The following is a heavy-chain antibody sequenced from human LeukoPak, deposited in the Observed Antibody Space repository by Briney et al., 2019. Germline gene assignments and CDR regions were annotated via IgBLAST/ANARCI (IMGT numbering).Heavy chain of an antibody. D-gene: IGHD2-2*01. CDR1: GGSISSSSYY. Sequence: SETLSLTCTVSGGSISSSSYYWGWIRQPPGKGLEWIGSIYYSGSTYYNPSLKSRVTISVDTSKNQFSLKLSSVTAADTAVYYRARHDYQPYFDYWGQGTLVTVSS. CDR3: ARHDYQPYFDY. CDR2: IYYSGST. V-gene: IGHV4-39*01. J-gene: IGHJ4*02.